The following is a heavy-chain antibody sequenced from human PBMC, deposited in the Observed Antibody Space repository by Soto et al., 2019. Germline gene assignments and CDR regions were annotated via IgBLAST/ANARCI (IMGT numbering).Heavy chain of an antibody. CDR2: IYPGDSDT. J-gene: IGHJ4*02. V-gene: IGHV5-51*01. Sequence: PGESLKISCKGSGYSFTSYWIGWVRQMPGKGLEWMGIIYPGDSDTRYSPSFQGQVTISADKSISTAYLQWSSLKASDTAMYYCARRRNGFDCSGGSCYWPDRYYIDYWGQGTLVTVSS. CDR1: GYSFTSYW. D-gene: IGHD2-15*01. CDR3: ARRRNGFDCSGGSCYWPDRYYIDY.